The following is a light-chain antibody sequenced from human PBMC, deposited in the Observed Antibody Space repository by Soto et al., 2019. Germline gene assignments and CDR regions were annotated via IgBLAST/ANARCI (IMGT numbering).Light chain of an antibody. V-gene: IGKV2-28*01. CDR3: MEALQSPLT. CDR2: LGS. Sequence: DIVMTQSPLSLPVTPGEPASISCRSSQSLLHSNGYNYLDWYLQKPGQSPQLLIYLGSSRASGVPDRFSGSGSGTDFTLKISRVEAEDVGVYYYMEALQSPLTFGGGTKVDIK. J-gene: IGKJ4*01. CDR1: QSLLHSNGYNY.